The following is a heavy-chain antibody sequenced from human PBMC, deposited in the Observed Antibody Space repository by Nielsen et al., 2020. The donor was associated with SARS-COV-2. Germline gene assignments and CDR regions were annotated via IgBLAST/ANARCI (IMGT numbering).Heavy chain of an antibody. Sequence: LSCAVSGGSISSGGYSWSWIRQPPGKGLEWIGYIYHSGRTYYNPSLKSRVTISVDRSMNQFSLKLSSVTAADTAVYYCARGGRITFGGADDAFDIWGQGTMVTVSS. CDR1: GGSISSGGYS. CDR3: ARGGRITFGGADDAFDI. J-gene: IGHJ3*02. D-gene: IGHD3-16*01. CDR2: IYHSGRT. V-gene: IGHV4-30-2*01.